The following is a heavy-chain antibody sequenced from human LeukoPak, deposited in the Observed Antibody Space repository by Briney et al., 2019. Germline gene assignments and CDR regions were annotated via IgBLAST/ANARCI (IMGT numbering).Heavy chain of an antibody. CDR1: GFTFSGYW. J-gene: IGHJ4*02. D-gene: IGHD6-13*01. CDR3: ARGSSPSSWYYFDY. V-gene: IGHV3-7*01. Sequence: GGSLRLSCAASGFTFSGYWMSWVRQAPGKGLEWVANIKQDGSEKYYVDSVKGRFTISRDNAKNSLYLQMNSLRAEDTAVYYCARGSSPSSWYYFDYWGQGTLVTVSS. CDR2: IKQDGSEK.